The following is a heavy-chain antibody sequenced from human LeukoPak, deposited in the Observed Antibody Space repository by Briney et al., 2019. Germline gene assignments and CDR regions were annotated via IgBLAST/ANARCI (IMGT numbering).Heavy chain of an antibody. V-gene: IGHV3-48*01. J-gene: IGHJ3*02. D-gene: IGHD1-26*01. CDR3: AREDLLVGATLGDDAFDI. CDR2: ISSSSSTI. CDR1: GFTFSTFA. Sequence: GGSLRLSCAASGFTFSTFAMIWVRQAPGKGLEWVSYISSSSSTIYYADSVKGRFTISRDNAKNSLYLQMNSLRAEDTAVYYCAREDLLVGATLGDDAFDIWGQGTMVTVSS.